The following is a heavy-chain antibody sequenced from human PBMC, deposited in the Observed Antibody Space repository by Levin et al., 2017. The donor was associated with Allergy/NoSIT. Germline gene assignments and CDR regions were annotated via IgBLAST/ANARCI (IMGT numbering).Heavy chain of an antibody. CDR1: GGSISSGDYY. J-gene: IGHJ4*02. Sequence: SQTLSLTCTVSGGSISSGDYYWSWIRQPPGKGLEWIGYIYYSGSTYYNPSLKSRVTISVDTSKNQFSLKLSSVTAADTAVYYCARTLDYVWGSYRPGFSKWGQGTLVTVSS. D-gene: IGHD3-16*02. V-gene: IGHV4-30-4*01. CDR3: ARTLDYVWGSYRPGFSK. CDR2: IYYSGST.